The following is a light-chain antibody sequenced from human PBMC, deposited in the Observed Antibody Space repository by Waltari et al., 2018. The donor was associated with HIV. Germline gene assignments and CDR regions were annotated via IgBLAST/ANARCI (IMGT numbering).Light chain of an antibody. V-gene: IGLV1-40*01. Sequence: QSVLTQPPSVSGAPGQRVTIPCTGGSPNIGAGYDVHWYQRLPGTAPKLLIFATINRPSGVPDLFSGSSSGTSASLAITGLQAEDEADYYCQSYDSSLTMVFGGGTKVTVL. CDR2: ATI. J-gene: IGLJ2*01. CDR3: QSYDSSLTMV. CDR1: SPNIGAGYD.